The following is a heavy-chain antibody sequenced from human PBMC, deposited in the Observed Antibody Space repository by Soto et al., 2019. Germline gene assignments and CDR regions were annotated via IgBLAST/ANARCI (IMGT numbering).Heavy chain of an antibody. D-gene: IGHD4-17*01. CDR1: RVTVNSNY. CDR2: IYSGGST. V-gene: IGHV3-53*04. CDR3: ARDLYGDTNY. J-gene: IGHJ4*02. Sequence: GCSLGLSSAASRVTVNSNYMSWVRQAPGKGLEWVSVIYSGGSTYYADSVKGRFTISRHNSKNTLYLQMNSLRAEDTAVYYCARDLYGDTNYWGQGTLVTVSS.